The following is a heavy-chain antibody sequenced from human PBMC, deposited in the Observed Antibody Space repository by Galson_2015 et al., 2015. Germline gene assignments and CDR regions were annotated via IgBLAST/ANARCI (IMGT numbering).Heavy chain of an antibody. D-gene: IGHD1-26*01. J-gene: IGHJ6*02. CDR3: ASGIVGDMDV. CDR1: GGSISSSSYY. V-gene: IGHV4-61*05. CDR2: IYYSGST. Sequence: SETLSLTCTVSGGSISSSSYYWGWIRQPPGKGLEWIGYIYYSGSTNYNPSLKSRVTISVDTSKNQFSLKLNSVTAADTAVYYCASGIVGDMDVWGQGTTVTVSS.